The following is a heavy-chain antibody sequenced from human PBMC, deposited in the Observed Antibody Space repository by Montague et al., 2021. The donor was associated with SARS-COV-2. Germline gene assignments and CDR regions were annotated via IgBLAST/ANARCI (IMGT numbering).Heavy chain of an antibody. J-gene: IGHJ4*02. D-gene: IGHD4-17*01. CDR2: IYTSGTT. CDR1: GGSISSHGYY. Sequence: TLSLTCTVSGGSISSHGYYWSWIRQPAGKGLEWIGRIYTSGTTNYNPSLKSRVTISVDTSKNQFSLKLTSVTAADTAVYYCAGFTAVTSSLDFWGQGTLVPVSS. CDR3: AGFTAVTSSLDF. V-gene: IGHV4-61*02.